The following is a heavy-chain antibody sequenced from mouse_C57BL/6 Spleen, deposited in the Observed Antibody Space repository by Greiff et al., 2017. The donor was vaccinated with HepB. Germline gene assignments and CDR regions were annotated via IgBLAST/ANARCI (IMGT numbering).Heavy chain of an antibody. Sequence: DVQLVESGGDLVKPGGSLKLSCAASGFTFSSYGMSWVRQTPDKRLEWVATISSGGSYTYYPDSVKGRFTISRDNAKNTLYLQMSSLKSEDTAMYYCARELLRYFDYWGQGTTLTVSS. V-gene: IGHV5-6*01. CDR1: GFTFSSYG. J-gene: IGHJ2*01. CDR2: ISSGGSYT. CDR3: ARELLRYFDY. D-gene: IGHD1-1*01.